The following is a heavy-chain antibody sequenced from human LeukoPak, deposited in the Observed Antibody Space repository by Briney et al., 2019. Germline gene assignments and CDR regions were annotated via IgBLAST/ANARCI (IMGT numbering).Heavy chain of an antibody. D-gene: IGHD1-26*01. V-gene: IGHV1-8*01. J-gene: IGHJ3*02. CDR2: MNPNSGNT. CDR3: ARGIFGWELWAFDI. CDR1: GYTFTSYD. Sequence: GASVKVSCKASGYTFTSYDINWVRQATGQGLEWMGWMNPNSGNTGYAQKFQGRVTMTRNTSISTAYMELSSLRSEDTAVHYCARGIFGWELWAFDIWGQGTMVTVSS.